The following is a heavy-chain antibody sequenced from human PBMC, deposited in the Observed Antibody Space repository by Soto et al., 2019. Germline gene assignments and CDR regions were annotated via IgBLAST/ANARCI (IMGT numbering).Heavy chain of an antibody. D-gene: IGHD1-26*01. Sequence: PGGSLRLSCAASGFTFSSYAMSWVRQAPGKGLEWVSAISGSGGSTYYADSVKGRFTISRDNSKNTPYLQMNSLRAEDTAVYYCANNGLRWEPPLGVWGQGTTVTVSS. CDR3: ANNGLRWEPPLGV. V-gene: IGHV3-23*01. CDR2: ISGSGGST. CDR1: GFTFSSYA. J-gene: IGHJ6*02.